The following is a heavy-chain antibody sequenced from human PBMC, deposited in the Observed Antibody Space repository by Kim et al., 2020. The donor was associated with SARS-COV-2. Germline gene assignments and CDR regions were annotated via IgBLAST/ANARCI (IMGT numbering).Heavy chain of an antibody. D-gene: IGHD2-15*01. CDR3: ARGGGGSRYYFDY. Sequence: SETLSLTCAVYGGSFSGYYWSWIRQPPGKGLEWIGEINHSGSTNYNPSLKSRVTISVDTSKNQFSLKLSSVTAADTAVYYCARGGGGSRYYFDYWGQGTLVTVSS. V-gene: IGHV4-34*01. J-gene: IGHJ4*02. CDR1: GGSFSGYY. CDR2: INHSGST.